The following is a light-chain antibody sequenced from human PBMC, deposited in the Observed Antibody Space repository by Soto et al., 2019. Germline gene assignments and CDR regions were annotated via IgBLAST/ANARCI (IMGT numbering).Light chain of an antibody. J-gene: IGKJ1*01. CDR3: QQYNNWPLP. V-gene: IGKV3-15*01. CDR2: GAS. Sequence: EIVMTQSPATLSVSPGERATLSCRASQSVSSNLAWYQQKPGQAPRLLIYGASTRATGIPARFSGSGSGTEFTLTISSLQSEDFAVYYCQQYNNWPLPFGHGTKVEIK. CDR1: QSVSSN.